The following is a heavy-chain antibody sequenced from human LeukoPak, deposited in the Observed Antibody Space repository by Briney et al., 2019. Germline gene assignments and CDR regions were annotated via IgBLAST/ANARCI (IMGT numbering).Heavy chain of an antibody. D-gene: IGHD6-19*01. V-gene: IGHV3-74*01. J-gene: IGHJ4*02. CDR3: ARGYSSGWYYFDY. CDR1: GFTFCSYW. CDR2: INSDGSST. Sequence: PGGSLRLSCAASGFTFCSYWMHWVRQAPGKGLVWVSRINSDGSSTSYADSVKGRFTISRDNAKSTLYLQMNSLRAEDTAVYYCARGYSSGWYYFDYWGQGTLVTVSS.